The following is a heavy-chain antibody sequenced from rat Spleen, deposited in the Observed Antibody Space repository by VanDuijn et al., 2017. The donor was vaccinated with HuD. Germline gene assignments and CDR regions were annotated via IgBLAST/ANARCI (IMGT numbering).Heavy chain of an antibody. D-gene: IGHD4-5*01. Sequence: EVQLVESGGGAVQPGRSMKLSCAASGLSFSNYDMAWVRKAPTKGLEWVASISYDGTATYYRDSVKGRFTLSRDNAKSTLYLQMGSLRSEDTATYYCARHGRGKTTYYYVMDAWGQGVSVTVSS. CDR2: ISYDGTAT. J-gene: IGHJ4*01. CDR1: GLSFSNYD. CDR3: ARHGRGKTTYYYVMDA. V-gene: IGHV5-25*01.